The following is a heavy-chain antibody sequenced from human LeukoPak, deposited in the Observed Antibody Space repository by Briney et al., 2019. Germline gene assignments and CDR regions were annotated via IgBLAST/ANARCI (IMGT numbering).Heavy chain of an antibody. D-gene: IGHD3-9*01. CDR3: AKGLTGYKDPFDY. Sequence: GGSLRLSCAASGFIFSSYSMNWVRRAPGKGLEWVSVIYSGGSTYYADSVKGRFTISRDNSKNTLYLQMNSLRAEDTAVYYCAKGLTGYKDPFDYWGQGTLVTVSS. CDR2: IYSGGST. J-gene: IGHJ4*02. V-gene: IGHV3-NL1*01. CDR1: GFIFSSYS.